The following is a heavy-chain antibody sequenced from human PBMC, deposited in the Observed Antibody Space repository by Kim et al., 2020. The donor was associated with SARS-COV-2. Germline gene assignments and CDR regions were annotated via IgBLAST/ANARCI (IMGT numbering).Heavy chain of an antibody. V-gene: IGHV5-10-1*01. J-gene: IGHJ5*02. D-gene: IGHD3-9*01. CDR3: AGLVISSTWFNP. CDR2: IDPSDSYT. Sequence: GESLKISCKGSGYSFTTYWITWVRQMPGKGLEWMGRIDPSDSYTNYSPSFQGHVTIPADKSISTAYLQWSSLKASDTAIYYCAGLVISSTWFNPWGQGTLVTVSS. CDR1: GYSFTTYW.